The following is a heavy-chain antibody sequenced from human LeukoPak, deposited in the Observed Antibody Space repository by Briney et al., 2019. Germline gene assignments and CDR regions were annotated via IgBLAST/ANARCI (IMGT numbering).Heavy chain of an antibody. J-gene: IGHJ4*02. D-gene: IGHD6-6*01. V-gene: IGHV1-18*01. CDR1: GYTFTHYG. CDR2: INPYNGDT. Sequence: ASVKVSCKASGYTFTHYGISWVRQTPGQGLEWMAWINPYNGDTNFAQKLQGRVTVTTDTSTSTAYLELRSLRSEDTAVYYCARDLRSSSVYYFDYWGQGTLVTVSS. CDR3: ARDLRSSSVYYFDY.